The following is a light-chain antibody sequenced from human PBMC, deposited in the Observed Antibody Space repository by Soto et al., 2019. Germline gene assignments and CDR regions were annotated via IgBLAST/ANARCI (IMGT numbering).Light chain of an antibody. Sequence: EIVMTQSPATLSVSPGARATLSCRASQSVGGNLAWYQQKPGQAPRLLIYAASTRATGIPSRFRGSGSGTEFTLTISSLQSGDFAVYYCQQYNNWPPWTFGQGTKVDIK. CDR2: AAS. J-gene: IGKJ1*01. V-gene: IGKV3-15*01. CDR3: QQYNNWPPWT. CDR1: QSVGGN.